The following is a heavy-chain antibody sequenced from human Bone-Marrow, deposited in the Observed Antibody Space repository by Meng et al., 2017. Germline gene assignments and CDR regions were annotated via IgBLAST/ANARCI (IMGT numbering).Heavy chain of an antibody. CDR2: IYYSGST. V-gene: IGHV4-39*01. J-gene: IGHJ4*02. CDR1: GGSISSSSYY. CDR3: ASFPPPGKQWLVTDY. D-gene: IGHD6-19*01. Sequence: QLQLQESGPGLVKPSETLSLTCTVSGGSISSSSYYWGWIRQPPGKGLEWIGSIYYSGSTYYNPSLKSRVTISVDTSKNQFSLKLSSVTAADTAVYYCASFPPPGKQWLVTDYWGQGTLVTVSS.